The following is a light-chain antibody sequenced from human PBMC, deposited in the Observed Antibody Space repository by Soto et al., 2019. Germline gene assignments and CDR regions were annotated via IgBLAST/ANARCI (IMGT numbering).Light chain of an antibody. Sequence: SYELTQPPSVSVAPGQTARITCGGYNIGSKSVHWYQQKPGQAPVLVVYDDSDRPSGIPERFSGSNSGNTATLTISRVEAGDEADYYCQVWDSSSDRYVFGTGTKLTVL. V-gene: IGLV3-21*02. CDR1: NIGSKS. J-gene: IGLJ1*01. CDR3: QVWDSSSDRYV. CDR2: DDS.